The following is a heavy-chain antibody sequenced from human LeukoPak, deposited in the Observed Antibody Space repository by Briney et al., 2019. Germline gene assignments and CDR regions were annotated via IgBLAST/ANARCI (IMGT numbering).Heavy chain of an antibody. CDR3: ARTTEGGYTYDYFYYYYMDA. CDR2: IYYSGST. D-gene: IGHD5-18*01. V-gene: IGHV4-59*01. J-gene: IGHJ6*03. CDR1: GGSISSYY. Sequence: SETLSLTCTVSGGSISSYYWSWIRQPPGKGLEWIGYIYYSGSTNYNPSLKSRVTISVDTSKNQFSLKLSSVTAADTAVYYCARTTEGGYTYDYFYYYYMDAWGKGTTVTVSS.